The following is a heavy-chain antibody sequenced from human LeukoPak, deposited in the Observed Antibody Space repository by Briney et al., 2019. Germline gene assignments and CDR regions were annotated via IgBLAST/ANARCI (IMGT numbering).Heavy chain of an antibody. D-gene: IGHD3-22*01. CDR3: ARRAGDYSHPYDY. CDR2: IEQGGSEK. CDR1: GFTFSSYW. J-gene: IGHJ4*02. Sequence: GGSLRLSCAASGFTFSSYWMSWVRQAPGKGLEWVANIEQGGSEKYYVDSVKGRFTISRDNAKNSLYLQMNSLRAEDTAMYYCARRAGDYSHPYDYWGQGTLVTVSS. V-gene: IGHV3-7*03.